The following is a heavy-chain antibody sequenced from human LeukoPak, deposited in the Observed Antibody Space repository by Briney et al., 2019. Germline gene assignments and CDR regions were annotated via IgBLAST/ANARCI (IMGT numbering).Heavy chain of an antibody. CDR3: AKGDDFWSGYPTFDY. CDR1: GFTFSSYA. CDR2: ISGSGGST. Sequence: GGSLRLSCAASGFTFSSYAMSWVRQAPGKGLEWVSAISGSGGSTYYADSVKDRFTISRDNSKNTLYLQMNSLRAEDTAVYYCAKGDDFWSGYPTFDYWGQGTLVTVSS. D-gene: IGHD3-3*01. V-gene: IGHV3-23*01. J-gene: IGHJ4*02.